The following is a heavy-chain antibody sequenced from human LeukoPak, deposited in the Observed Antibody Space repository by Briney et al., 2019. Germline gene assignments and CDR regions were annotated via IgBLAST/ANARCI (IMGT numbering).Heavy chain of an antibody. CDR2: IYCGDSDI. J-gene: IGHJ4*02. D-gene: IGHD5-24*01. CDR1: GYSFSSYW. V-gene: IGHV5-51*01. CDR3: AREWSAGYSHY. Sequence: GESLKISCKGSGYSFSSYWIGWVRQMPGKGLEWMGIIYCGDSDIRYSPSFQGQVTISVDKSISTAYLQWSSLKASDTAIYYCAREWSAGYSHYWGQGTLVTVSS.